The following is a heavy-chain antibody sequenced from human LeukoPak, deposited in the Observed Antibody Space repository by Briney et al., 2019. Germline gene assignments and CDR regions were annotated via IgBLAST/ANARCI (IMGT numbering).Heavy chain of an antibody. CDR2: IYSSGST. D-gene: IGHD3-10*01. V-gene: IGHV4-59*02. CDR3: AREIVMIQGVITDAFDV. Sequence: SETLSLTCTVSGDSATSFYWSWIRQPPGKGLEWIGYIYSSGSTDFNPSLKSRVSMSVDTSKNQVNLNLSSVTTADTAVYYCAREIVMIQGVITDAFDVWGHGTRVTVSS. J-gene: IGHJ3*01. CDR1: GDSATSFY.